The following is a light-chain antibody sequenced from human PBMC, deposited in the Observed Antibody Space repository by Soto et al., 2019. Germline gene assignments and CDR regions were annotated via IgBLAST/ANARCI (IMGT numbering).Light chain of an antibody. V-gene: IGKV3-20*01. CDR1: QSVSSSY. CDR3: QQFGSSV. CDR2: GSS. Sequence: EIVLTQSPGTLSLSPGERATLSCRASQSVSSSYLAWYQQKPGQAPRLLIYGSSNRATGIPDRFSGSGSGTDFTLAISRLEPEDFAVYYCQQFGSSVFGGGTKVDIK. J-gene: IGKJ4*01.